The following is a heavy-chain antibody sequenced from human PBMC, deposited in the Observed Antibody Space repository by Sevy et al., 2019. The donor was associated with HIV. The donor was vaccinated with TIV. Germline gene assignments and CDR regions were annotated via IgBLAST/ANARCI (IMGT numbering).Heavy chain of an antibody. CDR3: GKEGGGEGGDH. CDR2: IQYDGSNK. CDR1: GFSFSSYG. Sequence: GGSPRLSCAASGFSFSSYGMHWVRQAPGKGLEWMSYIQYDGSNKDYGDSVKGRFTISRDNSKNTLYLQMNSLRVEDTAVFYCGKEGGGEGGDHWGQGTLVTVSS. V-gene: IGHV3-30*02. J-gene: IGHJ4*02. D-gene: IGHD3-16*01.